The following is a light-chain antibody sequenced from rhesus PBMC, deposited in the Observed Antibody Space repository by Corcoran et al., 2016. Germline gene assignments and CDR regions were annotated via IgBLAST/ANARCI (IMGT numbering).Light chain of an antibody. J-gene: IGLJ6*01. Sequence: QAALTQPRSVSGSPGQSVTISCTGTSSDIGGYNYVSWYQQHPGPAPKLMISEVSKRPSGFSKLFSGSKSGNTASLTISGLQAEDDADYYCSSYAGSNTFDVFGSGTKLTVL. V-gene: IGLV2-32*02. CDR3: SSYAGSNTFDV. CDR2: EVS. CDR1: SSDIGGYNY.